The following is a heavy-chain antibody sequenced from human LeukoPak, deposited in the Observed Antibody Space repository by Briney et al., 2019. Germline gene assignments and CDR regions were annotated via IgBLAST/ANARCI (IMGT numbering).Heavy chain of an antibody. CDR3: ARHVEAAAGTSRFDY. CDR1: GYSFTSYW. V-gene: IGHV5-51*01. Sequence: GESLQISCKGSGYSFTSYWIGWVRQMPGKGLEWMGIIYPGDSDTRYSPSFQGQVTISADKSISTAYLQWSSLKASDTAMYYCARHVEAAAGTSRFDYWGQGTLVTVSS. J-gene: IGHJ4*02. D-gene: IGHD6-13*01. CDR2: IYPGDSDT.